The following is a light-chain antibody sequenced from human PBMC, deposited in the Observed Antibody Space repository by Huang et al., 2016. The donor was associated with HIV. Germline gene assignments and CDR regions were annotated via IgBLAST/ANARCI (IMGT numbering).Light chain of an antibody. Sequence: QLTQSPSSLSASVGDRVTITGRASQGISNTLAWDQQKPGKAPKLLIYDASSLQTGAPSRFSGSGSGTDFTLTISSLQPEDCATYYCQQFNHYPLTFGGGTKVEIE. CDR1: QGISNT. CDR2: DAS. V-gene: IGKV1D-13*01. CDR3: QQFNHYPLT. J-gene: IGKJ4*01.